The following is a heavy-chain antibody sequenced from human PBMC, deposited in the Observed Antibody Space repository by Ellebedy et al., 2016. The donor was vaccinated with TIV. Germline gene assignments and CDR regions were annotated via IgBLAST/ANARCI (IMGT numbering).Heavy chain of an antibody. CDR2: IYPGDSDT. CDR1: GYSFTSYW. D-gene: IGHD4-17*01. V-gene: IGHV5-51*01. J-gene: IGHJ5*02. CDR3: ARRWYGDSSFDP. Sequence: GGSLRLSXTGSGYSFTSYWIGWVRQMPGKGLEWMGIIYPGDSDTRYSPSFQGQVTISADKSISTAYLQWSSLKASDTAMYYCARRWYGDSSFDPWGQGTLVNVSS.